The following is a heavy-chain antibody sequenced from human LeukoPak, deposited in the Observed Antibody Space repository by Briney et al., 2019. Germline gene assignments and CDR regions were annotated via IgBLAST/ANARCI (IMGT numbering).Heavy chain of an antibody. CDR1: GFTFDDYA. Sequence: QPGRSLRLSCAASGFTFDDYAMHWVRQAPGKGLEWVSGISWNSGSIGYADSVKGRFTISRDNAKNSLYLQMNSLRAEDTAVYYCARDEQQLAVDYWGQGTLVTVSS. D-gene: IGHD6-13*01. J-gene: IGHJ4*02. V-gene: IGHV3-9*01. CDR2: ISWNSGSI. CDR3: ARDEQQLAVDY.